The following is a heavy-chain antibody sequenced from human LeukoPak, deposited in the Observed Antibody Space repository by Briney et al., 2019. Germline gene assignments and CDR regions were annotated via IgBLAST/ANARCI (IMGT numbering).Heavy chain of an antibody. CDR3: ARSSGPRYYFDY. Sequence: GGSLRLSCAASGFTNSSNYMSWVRQAPGKGLEWVSLIYSGGSTYYADSVKGRFTISSDNSKNTLYLQMNSLRAEDTAVYYCARSSGPRYYFDYWGQGTLVTVSS. CDR2: IYSGGST. CDR1: GFTNSSNY. D-gene: IGHD3-22*01. J-gene: IGHJ4*02. V-gene: IGHV3-66*01.